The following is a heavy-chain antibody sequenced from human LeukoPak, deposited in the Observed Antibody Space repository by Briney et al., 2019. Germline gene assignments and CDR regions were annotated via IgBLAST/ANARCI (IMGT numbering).Heavy chain of an antibody. CDR3: ARRVATARDAFDI. V-gene: IGHV3-21*01. CDR2: ISSFSNYI. Sequence: PGGSLRLSCAASGSTFSSYSMNWVRQAPGKGLEWVSSISSFSNYIYYADSVKGRFTISRDNAKNSLFLHMNSLRAEDTAVYYCARRVATARDAFDIWGQGTMVTVSS. CDR1: GSTFSSYS. J-gene: IGHJ3*02. D-gene: IGHD5-12*01.